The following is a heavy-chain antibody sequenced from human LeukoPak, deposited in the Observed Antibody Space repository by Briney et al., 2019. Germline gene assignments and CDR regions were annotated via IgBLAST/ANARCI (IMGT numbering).Heavy chain of an antibody. Sequence: KPSETLSLTCTVSGGSISSYYWSWIRQPPGKGLEWIGYIYYSGTTNYNPSLKSRVTISVDTSKNQFSLKLSSVTAADTAVYYCARGVYIAAAQYACWGQGTLVTVSS. V-gene: IGHV4-59*01. D-gene: IGHD6-13*01. CDR2: IYYSGTT. CDR3: ARGVYIAAAQYAC. J-gene: IGHJ4*02. CDR1: GGSISSYY.